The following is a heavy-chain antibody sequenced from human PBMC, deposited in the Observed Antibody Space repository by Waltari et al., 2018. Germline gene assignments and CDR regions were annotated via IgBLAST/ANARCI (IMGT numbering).Heavy chain of an antibody. CDR2: IIPIFGTA. V-gene: IGHV1-69*05. CDR1: GGTFSSYA. CDR3: ARNRVGGEFREFYYYGMDV. D-gene: IGHD3-10*01. J-gene: IGHJ6*02. Sequence: QVQLVQSGAEVKKPGSSVKVSCKASGGTFSSYAISWVRQAPGHGIEWMGGIIPIFGTANYAQKFQGRVTITTDESTSTAYMELSSLRSEDTAVYYCARNRVGGEFREFYYYGMDVWGQGTTVTVSS.